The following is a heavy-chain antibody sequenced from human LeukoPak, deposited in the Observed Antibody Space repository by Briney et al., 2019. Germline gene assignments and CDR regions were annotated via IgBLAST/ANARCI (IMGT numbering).Heavy chain of an antibody. V-gene: IGHV3-21*06. J-gene: IGHJ4*02. CDR3: ARAWGYDYDLNY. Sequence: VRSLRLSRAASGFAFSSYSMNWGRQAPQKGLGWVSSISSSSSYIYYADTVKGRFTISRDNAKTSLYLQMDSLRVEDTAIYYCARAWGYDYDLNYWGQGTLVTVSS. CDR2: ISSSSSYI. D-gene: IGHD3-22*01. CDR1: GFAFSSYS.